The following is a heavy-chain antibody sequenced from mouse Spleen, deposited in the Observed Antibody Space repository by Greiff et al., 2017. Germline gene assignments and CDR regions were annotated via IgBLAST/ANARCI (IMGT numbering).Heavy chain of an antibody. CDR2: IDPSDSET. CDR1: GYTFTSYW. J-gene: IGHJ1*03. CDR3: ARRLYDDGPNWYFDV. D-gene: IGHD2-3*01. Sequence: VKLMESGAELVRPGSSVKLSCKASGYTFTSYWMHWVKQRPIQGLEWIGNIDPSDSETHYNQKFKDKATLTVDKSSSTAYMQLSSLTSEDSAVYYCARRLYDDGPNWYFDVWGTGTTVTVSS. V-gene: IGHV1-52*01.